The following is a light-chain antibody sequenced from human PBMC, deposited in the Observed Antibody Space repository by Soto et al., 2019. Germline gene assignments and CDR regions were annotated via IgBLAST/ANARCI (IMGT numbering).Light chain of an antibody. V-gene: IGKV1-39*01. CDR2: AAS. Sequence: DIQMTQAPSSLSASVGERVTITGRASHNIHTYLNWYQQKPGKAPNLLIFAASNLQSGVSSRFSGSGYGTDFNLTISSLQTEDFATYYCQQSLTTPVTFGQGTRLEIK. CDR3: QQSLTTPVT. J-gene: IGKJ5*01. CDR1: HNIHTY.